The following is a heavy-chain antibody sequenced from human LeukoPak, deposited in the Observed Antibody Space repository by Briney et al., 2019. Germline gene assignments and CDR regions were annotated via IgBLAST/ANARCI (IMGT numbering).Heavy chain of an antibody. V-gene: IGHV1-69*13. CDR3: ARDLRGGYYDSSALDY. J-gene: IGHJ4*02. CDR1: GGTFSSYA. CDR2: SIPIFGTA. Sequence: SVKVSCKASGGTFSSYAISWGRQAPGHGLEWMGGSIPIFGTANYAQKFQGRVTITADESTSTAYMELSSLRSEDTAVYYCARDLRGGYYDSSALDYWGQGTLVTVSS. D-gene: IGHD3-22*01.